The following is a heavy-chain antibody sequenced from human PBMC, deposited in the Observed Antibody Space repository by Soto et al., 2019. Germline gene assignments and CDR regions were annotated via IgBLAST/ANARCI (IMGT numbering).Heavy chain of an antibody. Sequence: ASVKVSCKASGYTFTSYGISWVRQAPGQGLEGMGWISAYNGNTNYAQKLQGRVTMTTDTSTSTAYMELRSLRSDDTAVYYCARDIVVVPAAIPIRYYYGMDVWGQGTTVTVSS. V-gene: IGHV1-18*04. CDR2: ISAYNGNT. J-gene: IGHJ6*02. D-gene: IGHD2-2*01. CDR1: GYTFTSYG. CDR3: ARDIVVVPAAIPIRYYYGMDV.